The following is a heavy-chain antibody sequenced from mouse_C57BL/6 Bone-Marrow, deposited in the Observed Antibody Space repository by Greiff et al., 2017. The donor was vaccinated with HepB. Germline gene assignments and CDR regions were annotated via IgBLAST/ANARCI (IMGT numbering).Heavy chain of an antibody. CDR1: GYTFTSYW. D-gene: IGHD2-3*01. Sequence: QVQLQQPGAELVRPGSSVKLSCKASGYTFTSYWMHWVKQRPIQGLEWIGNTDPSDSETHYNQKFKDKATLTVDKSSSTAYMQLSSLTSEDSAVYYCARNDGYYDWYFDVWGTGTTVTVSS. CDR3: ARNDGYYDWYFDV. J-gene: IGHJ1*03. V-gene: IGHV1-52*01. CDR2: TDPSDSET.